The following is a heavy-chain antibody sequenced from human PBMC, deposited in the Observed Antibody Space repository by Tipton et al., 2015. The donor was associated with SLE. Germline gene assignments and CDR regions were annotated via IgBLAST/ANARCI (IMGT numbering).Heavy chain of an antibody. J-gene: IGHJ4*02. CDR3: ARAGEYGDYEATDY. CDR2: FYYTGTT. Sequence: TLSLTCTVSGGSISGYSWTWIRQPPGKGLDWIGYFYYTGTTQYNPSLKSRLTISLDTSKNQFSLRLSSVTAADTATYYCARAGEYGDYEATDYWGQGTLVTVSS. D-gene: IGHD5-12*01. V-gene: IGHV4-59*12. CDR1: GGSISGYS.